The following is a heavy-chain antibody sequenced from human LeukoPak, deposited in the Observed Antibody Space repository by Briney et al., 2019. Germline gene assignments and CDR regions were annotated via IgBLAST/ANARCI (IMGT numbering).Heavy chain of an antibody. CDR3: AKDYSSSWYYFDY. CDR1: EFTFRVRG. V-gene: IGHV3-23*01. J-gene: IGHJ4*02. Sequence: GGSLRLSYADSEFTFRVRGMSWLRQAPGKGLEWLSGISGSGGGTNYADSVKGRFTVSRDNSKNTLYLQMNSLRAEDTAVYYCAKDYSSSWYYFDYWGQGTLVTVSS. CDR2: ISGSGGGT. D-gene: IGHD6-13*01.